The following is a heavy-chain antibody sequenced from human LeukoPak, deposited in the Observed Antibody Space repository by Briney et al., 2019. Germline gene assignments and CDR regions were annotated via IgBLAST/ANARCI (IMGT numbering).Heavy chain of an antibody. V-gene: IGHV1-8*03. CDR1: GYTFTSYD. CDR2: MNPNSGST. Sequence: ASVKVSCKASGYTFTSYDINWVRQATGQGLEWMGWMNPNSGSTGYAQKFQGRVTITRNTSISTAYMELSSLRSEDTAVYYCARGRSTGYPYYFEYWGQGILVTVSS. D-gene: IGHD5-12*01. J-gene: IGHJ4*02. CDR3: ARGRSTGYPYYFEY.